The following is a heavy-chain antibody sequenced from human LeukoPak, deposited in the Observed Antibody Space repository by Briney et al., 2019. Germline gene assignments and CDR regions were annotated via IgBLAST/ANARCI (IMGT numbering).Heavy chain of an antibody. CDR3: ARGGTQDRGIFDF. CDR2: IYFSGET. CDR1: RGSISGYY. V-gene: IGHV4-59*01. J-gene: IGHJ3*01. Sequence: SETLSLTCTVSRGSISGYYWNWIRQPPGKALEWIGYIYFSGETNYNPSLKNRFTISLDTSKNQFSLKVRSVTAADTAFCYCARGGTQDRGIFDFWGQGTMVTVS. D-gene: IGHD1-14*01.